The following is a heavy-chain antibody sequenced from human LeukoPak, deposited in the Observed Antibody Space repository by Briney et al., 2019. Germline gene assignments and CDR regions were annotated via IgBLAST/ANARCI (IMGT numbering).Heavy chain of an antibody. J-gene: IGHJ4*02. CDR1: GFTFSNAW. D-gene: IGHD3-10*01. V-gene: IGHV3-15*01. Sequence: GGSLRLACAASGFTFSNAWMSWVRQAPGKGLEWVGRIKSKTVGGTTDYAAPVKGRFTISRDDSKNTLYLQMNSLKTEDTAVYYCTRDGEFFDYWGQGTLVTVSS. CDR2: IKSKTVGGTT. CDR3: TRDGEFFDY.